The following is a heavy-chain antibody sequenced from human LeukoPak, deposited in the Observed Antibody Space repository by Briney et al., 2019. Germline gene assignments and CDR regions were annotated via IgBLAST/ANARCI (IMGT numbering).Heavy chain of an antibody. D-gene: IGHD2-2*01. CDR2: ITSGGDST. CDR3: AKVIDVVVFDY. Sequence: PGGSLRLSCAASGFTFSRYAMNWVRQAPGKGLEWVSAITSGGDSTFYAHSVKGRFTISRDNSKNTLYLQMDILRADDTAVYYCAKVIDVVVFDYWGQGTLVTVPS. V-gene: IGHV3-23*01. J-gene: IGHJ4*02. CDR1: GFTFSRYA.